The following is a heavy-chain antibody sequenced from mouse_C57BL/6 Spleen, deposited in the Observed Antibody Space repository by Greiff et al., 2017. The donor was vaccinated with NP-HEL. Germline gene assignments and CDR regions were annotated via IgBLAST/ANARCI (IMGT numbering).Heavy chain of an antibody. CDR3: ARRGTTVEKYFDV. D-gene: IGHD1-1*01. V-gene: IGHV5-6*02. CDR1: GFTFSSYG. J-gene: IGHJ1*03. CDR2: ISSGGSYT. Sequence: EVMLVESGGDLVKPGGSLKLSCAASGFTFSSYGMSWVRQTPDKRLEWVATISSGGSYTYYPDSVKGRFTISRDNAKNTLYLQMSSLKSEDTAMYYCARRGTTVEKYFDVWGTGTTVTVSS.